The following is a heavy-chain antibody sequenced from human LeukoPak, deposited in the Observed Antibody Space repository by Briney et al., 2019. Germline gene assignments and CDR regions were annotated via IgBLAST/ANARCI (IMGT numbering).Heavy chain of an antibody. V-gene: IGHV3-30*18. Sequence: GRSLRLSCAASGFTFSSYGMHWVRQAPGKGLEWVAVISYDGSNEFYADSVKGRFTISRDNSENTLYLQMNSLRAEDTALYYCAKDRRFGGDWFPFDSWGQGTLVIVSS. CDR2: ISYDGSNE. CDR1: GFTFSSYG. CDR3: AKDRRFGGDWFPFDS. D-gene: IGHD3-10*01. J-gene: IGHJ5*01.